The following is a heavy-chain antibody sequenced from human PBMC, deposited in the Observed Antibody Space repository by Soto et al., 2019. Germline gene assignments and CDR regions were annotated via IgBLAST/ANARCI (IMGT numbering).Heavy chain of an antibody. CDR3: ARGYGYCISTSCQTDYYYGMDV. Sequence: PSETLSLTCAVYGGSFSVYYWSWIRQPPGKGLEWIGEINHSGSTNYNPSLKSRVTISVDTSKNQFSLKLNSVTAADTAVYYCARGYGYCISTSCQTDYYYGMDVWGQGTTVT. CDR1: GGSFSVYY. J-gene: IGHJ6*02. D-gene: IGHD2-2*03. V-gene: IGHV4-34*01. CDR2: INHSGST.